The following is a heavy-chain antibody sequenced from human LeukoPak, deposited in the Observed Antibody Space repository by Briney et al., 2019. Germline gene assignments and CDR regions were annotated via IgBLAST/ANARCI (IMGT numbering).Heavy chain of an antibody. D-gene: IGHD5-24*01. CDR1: GFTFSSYA. CDR2: ISGSGDST. Sequence: PGGSLRLSCAASGFTFSSYAMSWVRQAPGKGLEWVSAISGSGDSTYYADSVKGRFTISRDNSKNTLYLQMNSLRAEDTAVYYCARDSRDGYNLDYWGQGTLVTVSS. V-gene: IGHV3-23*01. CDR3: ARDSRDGYNLDY. J-gene: IGHJ4*02.